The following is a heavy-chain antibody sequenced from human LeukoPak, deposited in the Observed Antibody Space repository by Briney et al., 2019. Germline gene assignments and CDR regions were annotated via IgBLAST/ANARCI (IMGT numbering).Heavy chain of an antibody. V-gene: IGHV3-7*01. D-gene: IGHD6-6*01. J-gene: IGHJ3*02. CDR2: IKQDGSEK. CDR1: GFTVSSNY. Sequence: GGSLRLSCAASGFTVSSNYMNWVRQAPGKGLEWVANIKQDGSEKYYVDSVKGRFTISRDNAKNSLYLQMNSLRAEDTAVYYCARGEQLLYIWGQGTMVTVSS. CDR3: ARGEQLLYI.